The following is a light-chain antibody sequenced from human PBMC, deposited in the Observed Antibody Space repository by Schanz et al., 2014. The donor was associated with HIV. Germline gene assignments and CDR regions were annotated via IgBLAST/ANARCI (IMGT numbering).Light chain of an antibody. J-gene: IGLJ3*02. CDR1: SSDVGGYNY. CDR2: EVS. CDR3: SSYTSTSTWV. Sequence: QSALTQPASVSGSPGQSITISCTGTSSDVGGYNYVSWYQQHPGKAPKLMIYEVSKRPSGVSNRFSGSKSGNTASLTISGLQADDDADYYCSSYTSTSTWVFGGGTKLTVL. V-gene: IGLV2-14*01.